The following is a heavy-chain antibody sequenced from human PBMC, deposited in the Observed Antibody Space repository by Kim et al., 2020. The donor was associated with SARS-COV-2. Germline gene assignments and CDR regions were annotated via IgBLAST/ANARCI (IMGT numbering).Heavy chain of an antibody. Sequence: GGSLRLSCAASGFTFSSYSMNWVRQAPGKGLEWVSSISSSSSYIYYADSVKGRFTISRDNAKNSLYLQMNSLRAEDTAVYYCARDVHYDFWRGYLYYFDSWGQGTLGTVSS. J-gene: IGHJ4*02. D-gene: IGHD3-3*01. V-gene: IGHV3-21*01. CDR1: GFTFSSYS. CDR3: ARDVHYDFWRGYLYYFDS. CDR2: ISSSSSYI.